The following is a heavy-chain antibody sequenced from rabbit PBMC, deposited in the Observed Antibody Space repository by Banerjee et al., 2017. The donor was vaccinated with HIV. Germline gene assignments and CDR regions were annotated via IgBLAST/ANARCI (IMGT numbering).Heavy chain of an antibody. CDR2: IYAGSSGTT. Sequence: EESGGGLVQPEGSLTLTCTASGFSFSSSYWICWVRQAPGKGLEWIACIYAGSSGTTYYANWAKGRFTISRTSSTTVTLQMTSLTAADTATYLCARDTGSSFSTYGMDLWGPGTLVTVS. V-gene: IGHV1S45*01. CDR3: ARDTGSSFSTYGMDL. CDR1: GFSFSSSYW. D-gene: IGHD8-1*01. J-gene: IGHJ6*01.